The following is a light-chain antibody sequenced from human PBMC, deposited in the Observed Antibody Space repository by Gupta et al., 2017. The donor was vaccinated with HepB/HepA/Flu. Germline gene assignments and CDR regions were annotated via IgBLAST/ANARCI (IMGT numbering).Light chain of an antibody. CDR1: SSNIGSNT. V-gene: IGLV1-44*01. Sequence: QSVLTQPPSASGPPGQRVTISCSGSSSNIGSNTVNWYQQLPGTAPKLRIYKDNQRPSGVPDRFSGSKSGTSASLAISGLQSEDEAGYYCAAWDASLNGPVFGGGTKLTV. J-gene: IGLJ3*02. CDR3: AAWDASLNGPV. CDR2: KDN.